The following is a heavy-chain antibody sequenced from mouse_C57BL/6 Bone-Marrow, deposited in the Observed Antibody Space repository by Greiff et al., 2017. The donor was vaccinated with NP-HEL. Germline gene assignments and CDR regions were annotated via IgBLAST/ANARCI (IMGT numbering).Heavy chain of an antibody. CDR2: IDPNSGGT. Sequence: QVQLQQPGADLVKPGASVKLSCKASGYTFTSYWMHWVKQRPGRGLEWIGRIDPNSGGTKFNEKFKTKATLTVDKPSSTANMQLSSLTSEESAVYYCAQYYDSSKDWNFDVWGTGTTVTVSS. D-gene: IGHD1-1*01. J-gene: IGHJ1*03. CDR1: GYTFTSYW. CDR3: AQYYDSSKDWNFDV. V-gene: IGHV1-72*01.